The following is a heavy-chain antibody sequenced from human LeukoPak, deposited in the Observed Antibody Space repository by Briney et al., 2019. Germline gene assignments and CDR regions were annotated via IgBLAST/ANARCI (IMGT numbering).Heavy chain of an antibody. CDR1: GFTVSSNY. D-gene: IGHD2-2*01. Sequence: GGSLRLSCAASGFTVSSNYMSWVRQAPGKGLEWVANIRQDGSEKYYVDSVKGRFTISRDNAKNSLYLQMNSLRAEDTAVYYCARGSTGRYIYAFDIWGQGTMVTVSS. J-gene: IGHJ3*02. CDR3: ARGSTGRYIYAFDI. CDR2: IRQDGSEK. V-gene: IGHV3-7*01.